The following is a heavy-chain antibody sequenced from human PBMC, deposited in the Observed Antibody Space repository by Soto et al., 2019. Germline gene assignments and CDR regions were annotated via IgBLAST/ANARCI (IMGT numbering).Heavy chain of an antibody. CDR3: VISGEYYYDSSGYPSSMDV. CDR1: FSNYA. J-gene: IGHJ6*02. Sequence: FSNYAMGWVRQAPGKGLEWVSTIDSAADGTDYADSVKGRFTISRDNSNNKLYLQMNSLRVEDTAVYYCVISGEYYYDSSGYPSSMDVWGQGTTVTVSS. V-gene: IGHV3-23*01. D-gene: IGHD3-22*01. CDR2: IDSAADGT.